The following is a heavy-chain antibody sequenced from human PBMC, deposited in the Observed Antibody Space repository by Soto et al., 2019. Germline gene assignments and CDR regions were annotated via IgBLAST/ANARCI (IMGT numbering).Heavy chain of an antibody. CDR1: GVTLRSFA. CDR3: ATDMSWFEP. Sequence: QVLLVQSGAEVKRLGSSVQVSCKASGVTLRSFAIAWVRQTPGHGLEWMGGIVPIFGTTNYAQKFQGRLTSTADGSTTTAFMELSSLTSEDSGLSYFATDMSWFEPWGQGTLVNVSS. J-gene: IGHJ5*02. V-gene: IGHV1-69*01. D-gene: IGHD3-16*01. CDR2: IVPIFGTT.